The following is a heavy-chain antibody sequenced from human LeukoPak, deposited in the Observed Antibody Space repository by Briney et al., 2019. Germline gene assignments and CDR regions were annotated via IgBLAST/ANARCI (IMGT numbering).Heavy chain of an antibody. J-gene: IGHJ6*02. CDR3: ASSSGYSYYYYYGMDV. CDR1: GFTFSDYY. Sequence: PGGSLRLPCAASGFTFSDYYMSWIRQAPGKGLEWVSYISSSSSTIYYADSVKGRFTISRDNAKNSLYLQMNSLRAEDTAMYYCASSSGYSYYYYYGMDVWGQGTTVTVSS. V-gene: IGHV3-11*04. CDR2: ISSSSSTI. D-gene: IGHD3-22*01.